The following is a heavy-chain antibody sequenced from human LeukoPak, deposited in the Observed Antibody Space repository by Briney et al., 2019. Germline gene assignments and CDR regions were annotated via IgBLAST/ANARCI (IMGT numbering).Heavy chain of an antibody. CDR2: INQDGSEK. V-gene: IGHV3-7*01. CDR1: EFPFNAYW. CDR3: AKDERTYCSSTSCSNEFDY. J-gene: IGHJ4*02. D-gene: IGHD2-2*01. Sequence: GGSLRLSCAASEFPFNAYWMSWVRQAPGKGLECVANINQDGSEKYYVDSLRGRFTISRDNSKNTLYLQMNSLRAEDTAVYYCAKDERTYCSSTSCSNEFDYWGQGTLVTVSS.